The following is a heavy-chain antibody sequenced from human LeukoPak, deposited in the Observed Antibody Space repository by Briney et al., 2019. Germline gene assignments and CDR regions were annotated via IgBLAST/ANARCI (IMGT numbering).Heavy chain of an antibody. Sequence: GGSLRLSCAASGFTFSSYSRNWVRQAPGKGLEWVSSISSSSYIYYADSVKGRFTISRDNAKNSLYLPMNSLRADDTAVYYCAKDFYGSPYHFDYWGQGTLVTVSS. D-gene: IGHD2/OR15-2a*01. CDR3: AKDFYGSPYHFDY. J-gene: IGHJ4*02. CDR1: GFTFSSYS. V-gene: IGHV3-21*04. CDR2: ISSSSYI.